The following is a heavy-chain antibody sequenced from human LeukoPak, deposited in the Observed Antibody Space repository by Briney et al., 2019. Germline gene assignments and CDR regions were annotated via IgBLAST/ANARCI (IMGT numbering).Heavy chain of an antibody. CDR3: ARDWYYYDSSGYNSGRGFDP. D-gene: IGHD3-22*01. CDR2: IYTSGST. Sequence: SETLSLTCTVSGGSISSGSYYWSWIRQPAGKGLEWIGRIYTSGSTNYNPSLKSRVTISVDTSKNQFSLKLSSVTAADTAVYYCARDWYYYDSSGYNSGRGFDPWGQGTLVTVSS. J-gene: IGHJ5*02. CDR1: GGSISSGSYY. V-gene: IGHV4-61*02.